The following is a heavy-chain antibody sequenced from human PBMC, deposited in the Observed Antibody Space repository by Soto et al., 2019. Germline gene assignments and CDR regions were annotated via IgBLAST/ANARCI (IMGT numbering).Heavy chain of an antibody. CDR3: ARDRSPYYYDSSGYPHY. V-gene: IGHV1-18*01. CDR1: GDTFTNYG. CDR2: ISVYSGNT. Sequence: ASVKVSCKASGDTFTNYGFSWVRQAPGQGLEWMGWISVYSGNTNYAQNVQGRVTMTTDTSTSTAYMELRSLRSGDTAVYYCARDRSPYYYDSSGYPHYWGQGTLVTVSS. J-gene: IGHJ4*02. D-gene: IGHD3-22*01.